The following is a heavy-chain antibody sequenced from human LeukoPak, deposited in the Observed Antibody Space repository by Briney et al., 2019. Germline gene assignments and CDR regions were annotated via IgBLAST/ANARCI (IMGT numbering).Heavy chain of an antibody. J-gene: IGHJ4*02. Sequence: PGGSLRLSCAASGFTFSSYAMHWVRQAPGKGLEWVAVISYDGSNKYYADSVKGRFTISRDNSKNTLYLQMNSLRAEDTAVYYRARDGVPFTMIVVETAGFDYWGQGTLVTVSS. D-gene: IGHD3-22*01. V-gene: IGHV3-30*04. CDR3: ARDGVPFTMIVVETAGFDY. CDR1: GFTFSSYA. CDR2: ISYDGSNK.